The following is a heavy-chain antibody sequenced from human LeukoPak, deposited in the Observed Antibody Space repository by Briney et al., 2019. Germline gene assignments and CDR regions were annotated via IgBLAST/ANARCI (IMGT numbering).Heavy chain of an antibody. CDR1: GFRFSDYV. D-gene: IGHD3-3*01. Sequence: GGSLRLSCAASGFRFSDYVMHWVRHAPGKGLVWVSRISSDGSITSYADAVKGRFTSSRDNAKNTMYLQMNSLRAEDTAVYYCARDLEWVLYDYWGLGTLVTVSS. J-gene: IGHJ4*02. CDR3: ARDLEWVLYDY. CDR2: ISSDGSIT. V-gene: IGHV3-74*01.